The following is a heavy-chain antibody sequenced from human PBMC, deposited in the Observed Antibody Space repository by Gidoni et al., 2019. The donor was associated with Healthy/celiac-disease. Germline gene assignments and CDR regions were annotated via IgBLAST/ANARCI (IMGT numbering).Heavy chain of an antibody. Sequence: QVQLQESGPGLVKPSHTLSLTCTVSGCSISSGGYYWSWIRQHPGKGLEWIGYIYYSGSTYYNPSLKSRVTISVDTSKNQFSLKLSSVTAADTAVYYCARGVGDYGPRFDYWGQGTLVTVSS. CDR2: IYYSGST. J-gene: IGHJ4*02. V-gene: IGHV4-31*03. CDR1: GCSISSGGYY. CDR3: ARGVGDYGPRFDY. D-gene: IGHD4-17*01.